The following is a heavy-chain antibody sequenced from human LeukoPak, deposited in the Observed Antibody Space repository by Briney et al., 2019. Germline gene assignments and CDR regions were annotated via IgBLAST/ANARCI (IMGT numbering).Heavy chain of an antibody. Sequence: GGSLRLSCAASGFTFSSYGMHWVRQAPGKGLEWVAFIRYDGSNKYYADSVKGRFTISRDNSKNTLYLQMNSLRAEDTAVYYCAVLRPAAMSPIDYSGQGTLVTVSS. CDR2: IRYDGSNK. J-gene: IGHJ4*02. CDR1: GFTFSSYG. CDR3: AVLRPAAMSPIDY. D-gene: IGHD2-2*01. V-gene: IGHV3-30*02.